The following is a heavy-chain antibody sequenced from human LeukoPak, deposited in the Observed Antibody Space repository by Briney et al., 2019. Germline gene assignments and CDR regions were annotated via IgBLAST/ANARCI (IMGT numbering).Heavy chain of an antibody. CDR1: GFTFGDYA. D-gene: IGHD3-9*01. V-gene: IGHV3-49*04. CDR2: IRSKAYGGTT. J-gene: IGHJ4*02. CDR3: TREAWGASILTGYFFDY. Sequence: GRSLRLSCTASGFTFGDYAMSWVRQAPGKGLEWVGFIRSKAYGGTTEYAASVKGRFTISRDDTKSIAYLQMNSLKTEDTAVYYCTREAWGASILTGYFFDYWGQGALVTVSS.